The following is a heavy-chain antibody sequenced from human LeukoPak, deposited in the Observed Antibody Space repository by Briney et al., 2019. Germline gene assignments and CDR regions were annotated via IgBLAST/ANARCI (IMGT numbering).Heavy chain of an antibody. CDR3: ARDVGPRTENWFDP. Sequence: GGSLRLSCAASGFTFSSYEMNWVCQAPGKGLEWVSYISSSGSTIYYADSVKGRFTISRDNAKNSLYLQMNSLRAEDTAVYYCARDVGPRTENWFDPWGQGTLVTVSS. V-gene: IGHV3-48*03. J-gene: IGHJ5*02. CDR1: GFTFSSYE. D-gene: IGHD1-26*01. CDR2: ISSSGSTI.